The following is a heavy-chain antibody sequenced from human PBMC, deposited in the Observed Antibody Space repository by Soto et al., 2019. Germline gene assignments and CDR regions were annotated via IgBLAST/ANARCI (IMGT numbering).Heavy chain of an antibody. V-gene: IGHV1-69*10. CDR2: TIPALGKT. CDR3: ARGPFRPSAMDV. J-gene: IGHJ6*02. CDR1: GDNFKKNV. D-gene: IGHD3-10*01. Sequence: ASVKVSCKTSGDNFKKNVFTWVRQAPGQGLEWMGGTIPALGKTHYIEKFQGRVTITVDDATRTVYMEVRGLTSEDTAIYYCARGPFRPSAMDVWGQGTTVTVSS.